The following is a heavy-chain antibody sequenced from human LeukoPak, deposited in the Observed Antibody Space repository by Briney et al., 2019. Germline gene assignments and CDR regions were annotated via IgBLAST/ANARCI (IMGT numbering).Heavy chain of an antibody. V-gene: IGHV1-2*06. D-gene: IGHD1-1*01. CDR2: INPNSGVT. J-gene: IGHJ4*02. CDR3: ARVELSSSGSYYFDY. CDR1: GYTFPDFY. Sequence: ASVKVSYKTSGYTFPDFYLHWLRQSPGQGLEWMGRINPNSGVTNSAQKFQDRVTMTRDTSIDTAYMELNSLRSDDTAVYYCARVELSSSGSYYFDYWGQGTLVTVSS.